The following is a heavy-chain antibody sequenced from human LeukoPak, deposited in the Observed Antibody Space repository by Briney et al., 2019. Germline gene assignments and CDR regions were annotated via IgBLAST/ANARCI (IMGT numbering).Heavy chain of an antibody. Sequence: PSETLSLTCSVSGDSITSYYWNWIRQPAGKGLEWIGRIYSSGTANDNPSLKSRVTISVDTSKNQFSLKLSSVTAADTAVYYCARERAVDHLSWFDPWGQGTLVTVSS. CDR3: ARERAVDHLSWFDP. J-gene: IGHJ5*02. D-gene: IGHD1-14*01. V-gene: IGHV4-4*07. CDR2: IYSSGTA. CDR1: GDSITSYY.